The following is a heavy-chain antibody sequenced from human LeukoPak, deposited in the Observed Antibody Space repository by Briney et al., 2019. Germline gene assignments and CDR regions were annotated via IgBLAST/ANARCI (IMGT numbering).Heavy chain of an antibody. Sequence: GGSLRLSCAASGFTFSSYWMSWVRQAPGKGLEWVANIKQDGSEKYYVDSVKGRFTISRDNAKNSLYLHMNSLRAEDTAVYYCARDLSCSSTSCYPSSYYYYMDVWGKGTTVTVSS. J-gene: IGHJ6*03. CDR1: GFTFSSYW. CDR3: ARDLSCSSTSCYPSSYYYYMDV. V-gene: IGHV3-7*01. D-gene: IGHD2-2*01. CDR2: IKQDGSEK.